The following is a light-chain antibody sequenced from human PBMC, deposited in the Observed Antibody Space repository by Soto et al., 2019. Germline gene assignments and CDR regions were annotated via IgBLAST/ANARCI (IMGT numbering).Light chain of an antibody. CDR3: QQYGSSRWT. CDR2: GAS. CDR1: QSVSSSY. Sequence: EIVLTQSPGTLSLSQGERATLSCRASQSVSSSYLAWYQQNRGQAPRLLIYGASSRATGIPDRFSGSGSGTDFTLTISRLEPEDFAVYYCQQYGSSRWTFGQGTKVDIK. J-gene: IGKJ1*01. V-gene: IGKV3-20*01.